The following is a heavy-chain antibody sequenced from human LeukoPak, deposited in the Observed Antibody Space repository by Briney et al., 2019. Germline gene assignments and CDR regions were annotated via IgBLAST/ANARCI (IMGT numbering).Heavy chain of an antibody. Sequence: SETLSLTCNVSGGSITNYYWSWIRQPPGKGLEWIGEINHSGSTNYNPSLKSRVTISVDTSKNQFSLKLSSVTAADTAVYYCAREGSGSYYGGYSHWGQGTLVTVSS. CDR2: INHSGST. CDR1: GGSITNYY. CDR3: AREGSGSYYGGYSH. D-gene: IGHD1-26*01. J-gene: IGHJ4*02. V-gene: IGHV4-34*01.